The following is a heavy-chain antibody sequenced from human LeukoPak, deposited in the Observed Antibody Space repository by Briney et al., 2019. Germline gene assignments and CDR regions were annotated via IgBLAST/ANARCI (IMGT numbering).Heavy chain of an antibody. CDR3: AKSGYNRFDY. Sequence: GGSLRLSCAVSGFTVSNNYMSWVRQAPGKGLEWVSVIYSGGLTYYADSVKGRFTISRDNSKNTLYLQMNSLRAEDTAVYYCAKSGYNRFDYWGQGTLVTVS. V-gene: IGHV3-53*01. J-gene: IGHJ4*02. CDR2: IYSGGLT. D-gene: IGHD5-24*01. CDR1: GFTVSNNY.